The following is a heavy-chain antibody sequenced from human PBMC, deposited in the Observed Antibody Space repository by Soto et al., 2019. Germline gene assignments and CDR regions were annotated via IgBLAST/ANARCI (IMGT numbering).Heavy chain of an antibody. D-gene: IGHD1-26*01. Sequence: ASVKVSCKASGYTFTSYAIHWVRQAPGQSLEWMGWVDTGNGNTKYSQKFQGRVTITRDTYANTADMELSSLRSEDTAVYYCARDAKWDPRGVEAQQDDYCDYWGQGTLVTVSS. CDR2: VDTGNGNT. J-gene: IGHJ4*02. V-gene: IGHV1-3*04. CDR3: ARDAKWDPRGVEAQQDDYCDY. CDR1: GYTFTSYA.